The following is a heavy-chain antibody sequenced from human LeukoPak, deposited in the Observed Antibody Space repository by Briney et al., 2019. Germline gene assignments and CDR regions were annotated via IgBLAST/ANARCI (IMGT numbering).Heavy chain of an antibody. V-gene: IGHV4-31*03. CDR3: ARGRGDY. CDR2: IYYSGST. D-gene: IGHD3-10*01. J-gene: IGHJ4*02. Sequence: SETLSLTCTVSGGSISSGIYYWSWIRQHPGKGLEWIGYIYYSGSTYYNPSLKSRVIISVDTSKNQFSLNLSSVTAADTAVYHCARGRGDYWGQGTLVTVSS. CDR1: GGSISSGIYY.